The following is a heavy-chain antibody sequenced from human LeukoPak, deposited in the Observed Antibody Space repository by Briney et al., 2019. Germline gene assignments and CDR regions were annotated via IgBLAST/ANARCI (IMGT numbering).Heavy chain of an antibody. D-gene: IGHD3-3*01. J-gene: IGHJ6*03. V-gene: IGHV4-34*01. Sequence: SETLSLTCTVSGGSISSYYWSWIRQPPGKGLEWIGEINHSGSTNYNPSLKSRVTISVDTSKNQFSLKLSSVTAADTAVYYCARQTIFGVVTTYFYYYMDVWGKGTTVTVSS. CDR2: INHSGST. CDR3: ARQTIFGVVTTYFYYYMDV. CDR1: GGSISSYY.